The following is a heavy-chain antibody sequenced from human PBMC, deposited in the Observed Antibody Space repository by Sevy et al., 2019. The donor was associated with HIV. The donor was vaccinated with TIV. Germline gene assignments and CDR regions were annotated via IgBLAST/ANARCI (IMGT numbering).Heavy chain of an antibody. CDR3: ARGGYYYDNAAYYALDS. J-gene: IGHJ4*02. CDR1: GFTFSNYA. D-gene: IGHD3-22*01. Sequence: GGSLILSCAATGFTFSNYAMHWVRQAPGKGMEWVAIIWSDGAYQYHGDSVKGRFTISRDNSKNTLYLQMNNVRVEDTVVYYCARGGYYYDNAAYYALDSWGQGTLVTVSS. CDR2: IWSDGAYQ. V-gene: IGHV3-33*01.